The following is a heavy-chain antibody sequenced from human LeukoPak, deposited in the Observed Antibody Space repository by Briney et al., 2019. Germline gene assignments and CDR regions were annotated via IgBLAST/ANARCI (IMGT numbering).Heavy chain of an antibody. J-gene: IGHJ5*02. V-gene: IGHV1-2*02. CDR3: ARDLRPLGYCSSTSCYGWFDP. CDR2: INPNSGGT. Sequence: ASVKVSCKASGYTFTGYYIHWVRQAPGQGLEWMGWINPNSGGTNYEQKFQGRVTMTRDTSISTAYMELSRLRSDDTAVYYCARDLRPLGYCSSTSCYGWFDPWGQGTLVTVSS. CDR1: GYTFTGYY. D-gene: IGHD2-2*01.